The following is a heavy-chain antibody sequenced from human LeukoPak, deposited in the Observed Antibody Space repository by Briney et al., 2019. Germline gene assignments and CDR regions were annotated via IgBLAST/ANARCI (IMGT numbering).Heavy chain of an antibody. V-gene: IGHV4-39*01. J-gene: IGHJ4*02. Sequence: SETLPLTCTVSSGSISSSTYYWGWIRQPPGKGLEWIGDISYNGRTNYTPSLQSRVTISVDTSKSQFSLKLRFVTASDTAVYYCARQDIVATIDYWGQGTLITVSS. CDR3: ARQDIVATIDY. D-gene: IGHD5-12*01. CDR2: ISYNGRT. CDR1: SGSISSSTYY.